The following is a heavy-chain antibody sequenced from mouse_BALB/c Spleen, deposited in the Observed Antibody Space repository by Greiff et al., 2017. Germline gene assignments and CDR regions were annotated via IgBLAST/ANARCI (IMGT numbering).Heavy chain of an antibody. Sequence: VQLQQSGAELVRSGASVKLSCTASGFNIKDYYMHWVKQRPEQGLEWIGWIDPENGDTEYAPKFQGKATMIADTSSNTAYLQLSSLTSEDTAVYYCTEGAPGTSPHFGVWGAETTGTVSS. CDR1: GFNIKDYY. CDR2: IDPENGDT. D-gene: IGHD2-14*01. V-gene: IGHV14-4*02. CDR3: TEGAPGTSPHFGV. J-gene: IGHJ1*01.